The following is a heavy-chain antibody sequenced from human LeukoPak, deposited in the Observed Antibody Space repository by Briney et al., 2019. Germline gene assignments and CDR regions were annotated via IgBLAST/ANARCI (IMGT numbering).Heavy chain of an antibody. CDR3: ARHSLTFSGNYGGLGY. D-gene: IGHD1-26*01. J-gene: IGHJ4*02. V-gene: IGHV5-51*01. CDR2: IYPDDSDT. CDR1: GYSFANYW. Sequence: GESLKISRKGSGYSFANYWIGWVRQMPGKGLEWMGIIYPDDSDTTYSPSFQGQVAISADKSINTAYLQWSSLKASDTAIYYCARHSLTFSGNYGGLGYWGQGTLVTVSS.